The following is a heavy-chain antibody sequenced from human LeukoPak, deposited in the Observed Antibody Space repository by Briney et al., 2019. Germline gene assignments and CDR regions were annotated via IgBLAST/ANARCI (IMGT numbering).Heavy chain of an antibody. J-gene: IGHJ4*02. D-gene: IGHD3-22*01. CDR2: ISNDGSDK. V-gene: IGHV3-30*04. CDR1: GFTFSNYA. Sequence: GRPLRLSCAASGFTFSNYAMHWVRQAPGKGLECVAVISNDGSDKYYADSVKGRFTISRDNSENTLYLQMNSLRTEGTAVYYCARGTYYYDSSGYYSGGLGYWGQGTLVTVSS. CDR3: ARGTYYYDSSGYYSGGLGY.